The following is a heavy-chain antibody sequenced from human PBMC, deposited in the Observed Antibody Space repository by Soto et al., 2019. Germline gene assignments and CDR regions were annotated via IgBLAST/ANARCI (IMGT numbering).Heavy chain of an antibody. Sequence: EVQLVESGGGLVQPGRSLRLSCAASGFTFDDYAMHWVRQAPGKGLEWVSGISWNSGSIGYADSVKGRFTISRDNAKNSQYLQMNSLRAEDTALYYCAKAITMATELGIFDYWGQGTLVTVSS. CDR2: ISWNSGSI. CDR3: AKAITMATELGIFDY. J-gene: IGHJ4*02. CDR1: GFTFDDYA. D-gene: IGHD3-10*01. V-gene: IGHV3-9*01.